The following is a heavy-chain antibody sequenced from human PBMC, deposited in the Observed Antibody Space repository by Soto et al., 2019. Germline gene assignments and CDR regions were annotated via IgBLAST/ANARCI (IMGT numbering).Heavy chain of an antibody. CDR2: ISYDGSKR. V-gene: IGHV3-30*18. CDR1: GFTFSSYG. Sequence: QVQLVESGGGVVQPGRSLRLSCTTSGFTFSSYGMHWVRQAPGKGLEWVTVISYDGSKRYYADSVKGRFTISRDNSKNXXYLQMNSLRTEDTAVYYCAKEWGSGWSWAYNWFDPWGQGTLVTVSS. CDR3: AKEWGSGWSWAYNWFDP. J-gene: IGHJ5*02. D-gene: IGHD6-19*01.